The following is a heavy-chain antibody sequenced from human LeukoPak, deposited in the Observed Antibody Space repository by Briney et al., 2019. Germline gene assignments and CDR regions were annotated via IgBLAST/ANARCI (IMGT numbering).Heavy chain of an antibody. CDR1: GFTFSRHA. D-gene: IGHD3-22*01. V-gene: IGHV3-23*01. CDR2: ISGTGVRT. Sequence: PGGSLRLSCVASGFTFSRHAMSWVRQAPGKGLEWVSTISGTGVRTFYADSVMGRFTISRDNSKNTLYLQMNSLRAEDPAVYYCAKGGDSSGYSATGDFWGQGALVTVSS. CDR3: AKGGDSSGYSATGDF. J-gene: IGHJ4*02.